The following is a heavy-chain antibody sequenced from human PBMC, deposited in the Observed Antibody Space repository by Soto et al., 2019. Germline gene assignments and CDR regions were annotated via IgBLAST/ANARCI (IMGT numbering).Heavy chain of an antibody. CDR2: ISSSGTST. CDR3: ARDYGDYTFDY. CDR1: GYTFTRYY. V-gene: IGHV1-46*01. J-gene: IGHJ4*02. Sequence: QVQLVQSGAEVKKPGASVRVSCKASGYTFTRYYMHWVRQAPGQGLEWMGIISSSGTSTNYPQKLQGRDTMTSDTSTSTVYMDLRSLTSEDTAVYYCARDYGDYTFDYWGQGTLVTVSS. D-gene: IGHD4-17*01.